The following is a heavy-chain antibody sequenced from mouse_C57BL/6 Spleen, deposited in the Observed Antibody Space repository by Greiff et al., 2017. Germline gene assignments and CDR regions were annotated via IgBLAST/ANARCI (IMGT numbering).Heavy chain of an antibody. CDR1: GFTFSDYY. Sequence: EVKLVESGGGLVQPGGSLKLSCAASGFTFSDYYMYWVRQTPEKRLEWVAYISNGGGSTYYPDTVKGRFTLSRDNAKNTLYLQMSRLKSEDTAMYYCARRPDYYGSSYTWFAYWGQGTLVTVSA. CDR3: ARRPDYYGSSYTWFAY. CDR2: ISNGGGST. V-gene: IGHV5-12*01. J-gene: IGHJ3*01. D-gene: IGHD1-1*01.